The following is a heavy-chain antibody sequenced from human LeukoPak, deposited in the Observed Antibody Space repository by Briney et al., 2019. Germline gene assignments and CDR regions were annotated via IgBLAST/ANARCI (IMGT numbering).Heavy chain of an antibody. CDR1: GFTFSNYG. J-gene: IGHJ3*02. D-gene: IGHD5-18*01. CDR3: AKDLCLDTAMVTAFDI. V-gene: IGHV3-30*18. CDR2: ISYDGIMAFISFDGSNR. Sequence: GGSLRLSCAASGFTFSNYGMHWVRQAPGKGLEWVAFISYDGIMAFISFDGSNRHYVDSAKGRFTISRDNSKNTLYLQMNSLRAEDTAVYYCAKDLCLDTAMVTAFDIWGQGTMVTVSS.